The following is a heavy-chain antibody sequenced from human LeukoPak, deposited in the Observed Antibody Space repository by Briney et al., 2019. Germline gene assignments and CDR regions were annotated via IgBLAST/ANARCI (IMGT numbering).Heavy chain of an antibody. CDR3: ARDTGGGYSCYDC. CDR1: GFTFSSYW. CDR2: IKQDGSEK. Sequence: GGSLRLSSAASGFTFSSYWMTLIRQAPGKGLEWVANIKQDGSEKYYVDSVKGRFTISRDNAKNSLYLQMNSLRAEDTAVYYCARDTGGGYSCYDCWGQGTLVTVS. V-gene: IGHV3-7*01. D-gene: IGHD5-18*01. J-gene: IGHJ4*02.